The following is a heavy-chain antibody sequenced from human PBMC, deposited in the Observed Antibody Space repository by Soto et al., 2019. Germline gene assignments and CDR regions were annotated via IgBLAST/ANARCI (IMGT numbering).Heavy chain of an antibody. CDR2: ISWDGSST. Sequence: ESGGDVVQPGGSLRLSCAASGFTFEDYTIQWVRQAPGKGLEWVSLISWDGSSTYYADSVKGRFTISRDNSKNSLYLQMNSRRTEDTALYYCAKDGAQKDGDGNWLDSWGQGTLVTVSS. J-gene: IGHJ5*01. V-gene: IGHV3-43*01. D-gene: IGHD7-27*01. CDR1: GFTFEDYT. CDR3: AKDGAQKDGDGNWLDS.